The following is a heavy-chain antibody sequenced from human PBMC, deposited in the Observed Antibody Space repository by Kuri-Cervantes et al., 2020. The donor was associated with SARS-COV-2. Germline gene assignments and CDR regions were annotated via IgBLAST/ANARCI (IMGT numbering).Heavy chain of an antibody. CDR2: IWYDGSNK. V-gene: IGHV3-33*01. D-gene: IGHD6-19*01. CDR3: ARGRGTYSSGWYPFDY. J-gene: IGHJ4*02. CDR1: GFTFSSYG. Sequence: GESLKISCAASGFTFSSYGMHWVRQAPGKGLEWVAVIWYDGSNKYYADSVKGRFTISRDNSKNTLYLQMNSLRAEDTAVYYCARGRGTYSSGWYPFDYWGQGTLVTVSS.